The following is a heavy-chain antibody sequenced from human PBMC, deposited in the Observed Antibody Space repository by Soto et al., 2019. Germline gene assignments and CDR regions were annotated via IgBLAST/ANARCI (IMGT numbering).Heavy chain of an antibody. CDR1: GYTFSGYY. CDR3: ARDLRGDYVYLDT. Sequence: ASVKVSCKASGYTFSGYYLHWVRQAPGQGLEWMGWINPDSGATNFAQKFQGRVTMTRDTSISTANMEVNRLRSDDTAVYFCARDLRGDYVYLDTWSQGTLVTVSS. D-gene: IGHD3-10*01. J-gene: IGHJ5*02. V-gene: IGHV1-2*02. CDR2: INPDSGAT.